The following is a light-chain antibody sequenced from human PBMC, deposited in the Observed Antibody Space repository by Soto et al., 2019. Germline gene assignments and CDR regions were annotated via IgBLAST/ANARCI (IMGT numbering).Light chain of an antibody. CDR3: QQRRDWPPLT. Sequence: EVVLTQSPVTLALSPGERATLSCRASQNVDIYVAWYQQKPGQAPRLLIYDASNRATGIPARFSGSGSGTDFCLTISSLEPEDFAVYYCQQRRDWPPLTFGGGTKVEIK. V-gene: IGKV3-11*01. J-gene: IGKJ4*01. CDR2: DAS. CDR1: QNVDIY.